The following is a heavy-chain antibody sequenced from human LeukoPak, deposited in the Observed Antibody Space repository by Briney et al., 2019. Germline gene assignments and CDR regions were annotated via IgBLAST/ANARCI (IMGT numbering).Heavy chain of an antibody. J-gene: IGHJ4*02. CDR2: IYYSGST. D-gene: IGHD6-19*01. CDR3: ARAGASSGWPFYFDY. CDR1: GGSINSYY. Sequence: PSETLSLTCTVSGGSINSYYWGWIRQPPGKGLEWIGSIYYSGSTNYSPSLKSRVTMSVDTSKNQFSLKLSSVTAADTAVYYCARAGASSGWPFYFDYWGQGTLVTVSS. V-gene: IGHV4-59*01.